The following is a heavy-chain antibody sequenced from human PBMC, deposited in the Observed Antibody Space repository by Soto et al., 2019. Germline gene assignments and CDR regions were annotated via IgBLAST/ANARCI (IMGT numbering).Heavy chain of an antibody. J-gene: IGHJ4*02. CDR3: VRTTDY. CDR2: ISYDGSNK. CDR1: GFTFSSYG. V-gene: IGHV3-30*03. Sequence: QVQLVESGGGVVQPGRSLRLSCAASGFTFSSYGMHWVRQAPGKGLEWVAVISYDGSNKNYADSVKGRFTISRDNSKNTLYLQMNSLRAEDKAVYYCVRTTDYWGQGTLVTVSS.